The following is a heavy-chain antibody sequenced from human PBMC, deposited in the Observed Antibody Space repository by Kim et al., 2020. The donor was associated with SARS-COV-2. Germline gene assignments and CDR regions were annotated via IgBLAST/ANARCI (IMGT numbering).Heavy chain of an antibody. Sequence: YYVDSVKGRFTISRDNAKNSLYLQMNSLRAEDTAVYYCARGPSGDGMDVWGQGTTVTVSS. V-gene: IGHV3-7*01. J-gene: IGHJ6*02. D-gene: IGHD2-15*01. CDR3: ARGPSGDGMDV.